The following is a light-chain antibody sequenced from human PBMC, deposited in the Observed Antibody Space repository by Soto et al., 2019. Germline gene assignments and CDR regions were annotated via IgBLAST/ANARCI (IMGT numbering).Light chain of an antibody. CDR2: WAS. CDR1: QSVVYSSNNKNY. Sequence: DIVMTQSPDSLAVSLGERATFNCNSSQSVVYSSNNKNYLAWYQQKQGQTPKMLIYWASTRESGVPDRFSGSGSGTDFTLPISRLQAEDVEVYYCQQYYSYPLTFGGGTKVDIK. J-gene: IGKJ4*01. CDR3: QQYYSYPLT. V-gene: IGKV4-1*01.